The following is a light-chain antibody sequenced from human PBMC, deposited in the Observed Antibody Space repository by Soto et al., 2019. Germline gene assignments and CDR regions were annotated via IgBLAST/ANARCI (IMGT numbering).Light chain of an antibody. J-gene: IGLJ2*01. V-gene: IGLV1-51*01. CDR2: DNH. CDR3: GSWDSSLSAGV. Sequence: QSVLTQPPSVSAAPGQKVSISCSGSTSNIGSNYVSWFQQLPGTAPKLLIYDNHNRPSGIPDRFSGSKSGTSATLDITGLQTGDEADYYCGSWDSSLSAGVFGGGTQLTV. CDR1: TSNIGSNY.